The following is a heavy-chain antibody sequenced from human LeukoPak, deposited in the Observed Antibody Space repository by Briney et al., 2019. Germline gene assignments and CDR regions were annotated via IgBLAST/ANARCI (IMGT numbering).Heavy chain of an antibody. CDR3: ARTPYYYGSGSYYYYGMDV. CDR1: GYTFTSYG. D-gene: IGHD3-10*01. Sequence: ASVEVSCKASGYTFTSYGISWVRQAPGQGLEWMGWISAYNGNTNYAQKLQGRVTMTTDTSTSTAYMELRSLRSDDTAVYYCARTPYYYGSGSYYYYGMDVWGQGTTVTVSS. CDR2: ISAYNGNT. V-gene: IGHV1-18*01. J-gene: IGHJ6*02.